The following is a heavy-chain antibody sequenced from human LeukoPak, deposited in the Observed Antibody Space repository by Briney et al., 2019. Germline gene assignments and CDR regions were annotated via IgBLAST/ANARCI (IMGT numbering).Heavy chain of an antibody. CDR1: GFTFSDYW. CDR3: ATINFRPY. Sequence: GGSLRLSCAASGFTFSDYWMSWVRQAPGKGLEWVANIKKDGSEKHYVDSVKGRFTISRDDAKNSLFLQMNSLRAEDTAIYYCATINFRPYWGQGTLVTVSS. CDR2: IKKDGSEK. V-gene: IGHV3-7*03. D-gene: IGHD1-1*01. J-gene: IGHJ4*02.